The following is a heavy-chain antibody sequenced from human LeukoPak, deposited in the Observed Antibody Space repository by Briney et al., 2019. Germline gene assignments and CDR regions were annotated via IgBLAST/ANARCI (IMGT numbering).Heavy chain of an antibody. CDR2: INHSGST. D-gene: IGHD3-3*01. CDR1: GGSFSGYY. CDR3: ARGQRYYDFWSGYNWFDP. J-gene: IGHJ5*02. V-gene: IGHV4-34*01. Sequence: SETLSLTCAVYGGSFSGYYWSWIRQPPGKGLEWIGEINHSGSTNYNPSLKSRVTISVDTSKNQFSLKLSSVTAADTGVYYCARGQRYYDFWSGYNWFDPWGQGTLVTVSS.